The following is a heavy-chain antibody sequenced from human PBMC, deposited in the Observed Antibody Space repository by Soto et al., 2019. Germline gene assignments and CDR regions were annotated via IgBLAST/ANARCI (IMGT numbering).Heavy chain of an antibody. Sequence: GGSLRLSCAASGFTFSSYGMHWVRQAPGKGLEWVAVIWYDGSNKYYADSVKGRFTISRDNSKNTLYLQMNSLRAEDTAVYYCARGSSVGYYMDVCGKGTTVTGSS. V-gene: IGHV3-33*01. CDR1: GFTFSSYG. J-gene: IGHJ6*03. CDR3: ARGSSVGYYMDV. CDR2: IWYDGSNK. D-gene: IGHD6-6*01.